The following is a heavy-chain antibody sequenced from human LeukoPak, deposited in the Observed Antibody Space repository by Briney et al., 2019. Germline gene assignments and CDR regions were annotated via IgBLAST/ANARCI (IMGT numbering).Heavy chain of an antibody. CDR3: ARGGYYDILTGFGY. Sequence: SQTLSLTCTVSGGSISSGGYYWSWIRQHPGKGLEWIGYIYYSGSTYYNPSLKSRVTISVDTSKNQFSLKLSSVTAADTAVYYCARGGYYDILTGFGYWGQGTLVTVSS. CDR1: GGSISSGGYY. V-gene: IGHV4-31*03. D-gene: IGHD3-9*01. J-gene: IGHJ4*02. CDR2: IYYSGST.